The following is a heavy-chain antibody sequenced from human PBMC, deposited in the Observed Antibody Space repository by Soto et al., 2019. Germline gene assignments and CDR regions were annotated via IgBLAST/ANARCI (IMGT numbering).Heavy chain of an antibody. CDR2: IIPILGIA. J-gene: IGHJ6*02. CDR3: ARDRASLDYDILTGYRLNFYYGMDV. Sequence: ASVKVSCKASGGTFSSYTISWVRQAPGQGLEWMGRIIPILGIANYAQKFQGRVTITADKSTSTAYMELSSLRSEDTAVYYCARDRASLDYDILTGYRLNFYYGMDVWGQGTTVTVS. V-gene: IGHV1-69*04. CDR1: GGTFSSYT. D-gene: IGHD3-9*01.